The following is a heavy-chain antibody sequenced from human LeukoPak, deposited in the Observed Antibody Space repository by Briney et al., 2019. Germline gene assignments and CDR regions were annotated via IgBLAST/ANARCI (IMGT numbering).Heavy chain of an antibody. CDR2: AADSGST. Sequence: SETLSLTCTVSGDSMSDYFWTWIRQPPGKGLEWIGYAADSGSTNYNPSLKSRVTISVDTSKNQFSLRLTSVTAADTAVYYCARSLPGDLRGWLDPWGQGTLVTVSS. CDR1: GDSMSDYF. V-gene: IGHV4-59*08. J-gene: IGHJ5*02. CDR3: ARSLPGDLRGWLDP.